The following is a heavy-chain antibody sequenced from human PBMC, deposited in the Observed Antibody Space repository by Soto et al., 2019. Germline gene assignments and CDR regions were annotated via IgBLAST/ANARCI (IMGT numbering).Heavy chain of an antibody. D-gene: IGHD3-16*01. V-gene: IGHV3-48*03. CDR1: GFIFRSYE. CDR3: VRVLGEAYFDY. CDR2: ISSTANTI. J-gene: IGHJ4*02. Sequence: EVQLVESGGGLVQPGGSLRLSCAAAGFIFRSYEMNWVRQGPGKALEWISYISSTANTIYYSDTVKGRFTISRDNAKNSLYLQLHSLRGEDTAIYYCVRVLGEAYFDYWGQGALVAVSP.